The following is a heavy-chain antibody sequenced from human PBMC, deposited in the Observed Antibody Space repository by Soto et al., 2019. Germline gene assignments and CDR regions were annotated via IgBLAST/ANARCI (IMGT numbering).Heavy chain of an antibody. CDR3: ARTPHPNAFDI. J-gene: IGHJ3*02. V-gene: IGHV4-31*03. CDR1: GGSISSGGYY. CDR2: IYYSGST. Sequence: SETLSLTCTVSGGSISSGGYYWSWIRQHPGKGLEWIGYIYYSGSTYYNPSLKSRVTISVDTSKNQFSLKLSSVTAADTAVYYCARTPHPNAFDIWGQGTMVTVSS.